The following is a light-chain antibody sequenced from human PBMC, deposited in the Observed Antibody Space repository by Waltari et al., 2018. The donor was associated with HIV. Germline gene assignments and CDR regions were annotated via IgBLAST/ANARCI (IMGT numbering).Light chain of an antibody. CDR1: SDDVGHQG. V-gene: IGLV10-54*04. CDR2: RNN. J-gene: IGLJ3*02. Sequence: QAGLTQPPSVSEDLTHTATVTCTGTSDDVGHQGAAWLQQHQGHPPKLLLYRNNNRPSGISERFSTARSGNTASLISVDLRAEDEADYYFSAWDSRLSAWVFGGGTRLTV. CDR3: SAWDSRLSAWV.